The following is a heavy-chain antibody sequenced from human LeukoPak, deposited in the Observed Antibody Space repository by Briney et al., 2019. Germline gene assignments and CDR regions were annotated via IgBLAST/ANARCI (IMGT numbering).Heavy chain of an antibody. J-gene: IGHJ4*02. CDR1: GGSISSYY. V-gene: IGHV4-59*01. D-gene: IGHD3-10*01. Sequence: SETLSLTCTVSGGSISSYYWSWIRQPPGKGLEWIGYIYYSGSTNYNPSPKSRVTISVDTSKNQFSLKLSSVTAADTAVYYCARASPVLLWFGETSFDYWGQGTLVTVSS. CDR2: IYYSGST. CDR3: ARASPVLLWFGETSFDY.